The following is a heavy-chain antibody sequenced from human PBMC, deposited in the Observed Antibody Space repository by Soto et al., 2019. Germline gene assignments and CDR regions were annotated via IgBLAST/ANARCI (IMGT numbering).Heavy chain of an antibody. V-gene: IGHV3-73*01. J-gene: IGHJ4*02. D-gene: IGHD2-15*01. CDR2: IRSKANSYAT. CDR1: GFTFSGSA. CDR3: TRPTNHCSGGSCYTRQMDY. Sequence: GGSLRLSCAASGFTFSGSAMHWVRQASGKGLEWVGRIRSKANSYATAYAASVKGRFTISRDDSKNTAYLQMNSLKTEDTAVYYCTRPTNHCSGGSCYTRQMDYWGQGT.